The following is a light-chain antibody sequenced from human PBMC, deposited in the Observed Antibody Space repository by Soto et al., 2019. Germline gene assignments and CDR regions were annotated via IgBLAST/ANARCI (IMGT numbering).Light chain of an antibody. J-gene: IGKJ1*01. CDR1: QSVSSN. V-gene: IGKV3-15*01. CDR2: AAS. Sequence: IVMTQSTATLSVSPGERATLSCRASQSVSSNLAWYQQKPGQAPRLLIYAASTRATGIPARFSGSGSGTEFTLTISSLQSEDFAVYYCQHYNNWPPWTFGQGTKVEIK. CDR3: QHYNNWPPWT.